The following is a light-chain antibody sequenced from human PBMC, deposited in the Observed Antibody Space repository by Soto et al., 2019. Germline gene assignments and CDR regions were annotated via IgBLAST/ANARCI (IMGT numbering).Light chain of an antibody. V-gene: IGKV3-20*01. Sequence: EVGLTQSTVTLSLSPGERATLSCRASQSVSVNSLAWYQQKGGQAPRLLIYAASTRATGVPDRFSGTGSGTDFALTISRLETDDSAVYCCQQYGGSPFTFGPGTKVYIK. CDR1: QSVSVNS. CDR2: AAS. J-gene: IGKJ3*01. CDR3: QQYGGSPFT.